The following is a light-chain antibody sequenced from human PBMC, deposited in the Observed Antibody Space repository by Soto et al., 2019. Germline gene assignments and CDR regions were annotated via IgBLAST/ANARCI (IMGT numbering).Light chain of an antibody. CDR1: RSNIRNNY. J-gene: IGLJ1*01. V-gene: IGLV1-51*01. CDR3: GTWDSSLSAYV. CDR2: DNN. Sequence: QSVLTQPPSVSAAPGQKVTISCSGSRSNIRNNYVSWYQQLPGTAPKLLIYDNNKRPSGIPDRFSGSKSGTSATLGITGLQTGDEADYYCGTWDSSLSAYVFGTGTKVTVL.